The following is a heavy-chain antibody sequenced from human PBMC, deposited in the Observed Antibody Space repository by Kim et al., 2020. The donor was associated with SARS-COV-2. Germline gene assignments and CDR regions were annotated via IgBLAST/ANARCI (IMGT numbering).Heavy chain of an antibody. V-gene: IGHV1-46*01. D-gene: IGHD3-9*01. CDR3: ARCPAPVRYFDWLPTIYYGMDV. CDR2: INPSGGST. J-gene: IGHJ6*02. Sequence: ASVKVSCKASGYTFTSYYMHWVRQAPGQGLEWMGIINPSGGSTSYAQKFQGRVTMTRDTSTSTVYMELSSLRSEDTAVYYCARCPAPVRYFDWLPTIYYGMDVWGQGTTVTVSS. CDR1: GYTFTSYY.